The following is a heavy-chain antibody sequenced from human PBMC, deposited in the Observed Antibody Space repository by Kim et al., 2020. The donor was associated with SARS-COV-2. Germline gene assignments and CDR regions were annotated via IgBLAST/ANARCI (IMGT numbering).Heavy chain of an antibody. Sequence: NTHYAQKFRGRVTITSDGSVSTAYMELSSLRSEDMVVYSCVRVAWGPIDYWGQGTLVTVSS. D-gene: IGHD7-27*01. V-gene: IGHV1-3*01. CDR3: VRVAWGPIDY. J-gene: IGHJ4*02. CDR2: NT.